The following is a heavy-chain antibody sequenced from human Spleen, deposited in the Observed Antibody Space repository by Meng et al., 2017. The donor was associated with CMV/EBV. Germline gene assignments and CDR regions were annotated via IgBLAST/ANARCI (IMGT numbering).Heavy chain of an antibody. CDR3: PKIWYQYYFYQ. J-gene: IGHJ4*02. CDR1: GFTFSNYG. D-gene: IGHD2-2*01. Sequence: GGSLRLSCAASGFTFSNYGMNWVRQAPGKGLEWVAFIRYDGSSQDYQDSVKGRSTISRDNSKNTLDLQMNSLRVEDTAVYYCPKIWYQYYFYQWGQGTLVTVSA. CDR2: IRYDGSSQ. V-gene: IGHV3-30*02.